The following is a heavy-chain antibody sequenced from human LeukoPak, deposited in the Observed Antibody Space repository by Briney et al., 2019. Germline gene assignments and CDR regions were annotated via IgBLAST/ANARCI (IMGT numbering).Heavy chain of an antibody. CDR3: AKDDRGYYYGSGSYLGSAFDI. CDR2: ILYDGSNK. V-gene: IGHV3-30*18. CDR1: GFTFSSYG. D-gene: IGHD3-10*01. Sequence: GGSLRLSCAASGFTFSSYGMHWVRQAPDKGLEWVAVILYDGSNKYYADSVKGRFTISRDNSKNTLYLQMNSLRAEDTAVYYCAKDDRGYYYGSGSYLGSAFDIWGQGTMVTVSS. J-gene: IGHJ3*02.